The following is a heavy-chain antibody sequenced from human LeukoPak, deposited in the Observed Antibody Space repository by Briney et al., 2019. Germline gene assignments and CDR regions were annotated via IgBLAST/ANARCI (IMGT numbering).Heavy chain of an antibody. D-gene: IGHD4-11*01. V-gene: IGHV3-23*01. J-gene: IGHJ4*02. Sequence: GGSLRLSCAASGFTFSSYAMSWVRQAPGKGLEWVSAISGSGGSTTYADSVKGRFTISRDNAKNTLYLQMNSLRAEDTAVYYCARSNQADDYWGQGTLVTVSS. CDR2: ISGSGGST. CDR1: GFTFSSYA. CDR3: ARSNQADDY.